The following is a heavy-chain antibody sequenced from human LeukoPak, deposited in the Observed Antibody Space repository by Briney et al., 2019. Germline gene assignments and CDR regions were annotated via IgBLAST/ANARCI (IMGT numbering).Heavy chain of an antibody. D-gene: IGHD5-24*01. CDR2: ISGSGGST. Sequence: GGSLRLSCAASGFTFSSYAMSWVRQAPGKGLEWVSAISGSGGSTYYADSVKGWFTISRDNSKNTLYLQMNSLRAEDTAVYYCAKKIEMATISHFDYWGQGTLVTVSS. V-gene: IGHV3-23*01. CDR3: AKKIEMATISHFDY. J-gene: IGHJ4*02. CDR1: GFTFSSYA.